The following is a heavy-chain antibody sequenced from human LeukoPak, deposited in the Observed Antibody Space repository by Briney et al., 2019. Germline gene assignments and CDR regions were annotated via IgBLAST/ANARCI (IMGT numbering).Heavy chain of an antibody. CDR1: GFTFSDYW. CDR2: IYTDGSST. D-gene: IGHD3-22*01. CDR3: TRVGYDNTWYVDY. Sequence: GGSLRLSCAASGFTFSDYWMHWVRQAPGKGLVWVSRIYTDGSSTNYADSVKGRFTISRDNAKNTLHLQMNSLRPEDTAVYYCTRVGYDNTWYVDYWGQGTLVTVSS. J-gene: IGHJ4*02. V-gene: IGHV3-74*01.